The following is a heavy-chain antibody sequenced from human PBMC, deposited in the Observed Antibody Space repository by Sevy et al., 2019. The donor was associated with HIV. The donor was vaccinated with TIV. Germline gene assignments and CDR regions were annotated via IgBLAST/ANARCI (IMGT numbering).Heavy chain of an antibody. D-gene: IGHD6-19*01. J-gene: IGHJ4*02. CDR2: IRSKAYGGTT. V-gene: IGHV3-49*03. CDR3: TRDRWLVPFDY. CDR1: GFTFGDYA. Sequence: GGSLRLSCTASGFTFGDYAMSWFRQAPGKGLEWVGFIRSKAYGGTTEDAASVKGRFTISRDDSKSIAYLQMNSLKTEDTAVYYCTRDRWLVPFDYWGQGTLVTVSS.